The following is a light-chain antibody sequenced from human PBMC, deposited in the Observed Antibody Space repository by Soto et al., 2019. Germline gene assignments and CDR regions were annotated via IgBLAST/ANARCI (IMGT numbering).Light chain of an antibody. CDR2: GAS. V-gene: IGKV3-20*01. CDR3: QLYDSSPT. CDR1: QSVASGY. J-gene: IGKJ1*01. Sequence: ETVLTQSPGTLSLSAGERATLSCRASQSVASGYFVWYQQPPGQTPTVLIYGASTTAAGIPDRFSGSGSGTDFTLTISRLEAEDFAVYYCQLYDSSPTFGQGTKVEMK.